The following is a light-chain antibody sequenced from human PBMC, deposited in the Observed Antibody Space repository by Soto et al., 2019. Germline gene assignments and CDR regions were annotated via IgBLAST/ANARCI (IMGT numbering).Light chain of an antibody. V-gene: IGKV4-1*01. CDR2: WAS. Sequence: DIVMTQSPDSLAVSLGERATINCKSSQSVLYSSNNKNYLAWYQQKPGHPPNLLIYWASTRESGVPDRFSGSGSGTDFTLTISSLKAEDVAVYYCQQYYNIPPTFGGGTKVEIK. J-gene: IGKJ4*01. CDR1: QSVLYSSNNKNY. CDR3: QQYYNIPPT.